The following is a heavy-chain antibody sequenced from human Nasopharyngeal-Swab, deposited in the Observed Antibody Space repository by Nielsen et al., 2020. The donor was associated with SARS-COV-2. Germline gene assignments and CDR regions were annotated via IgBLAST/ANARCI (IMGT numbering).Heavy chain of an antibody. V-gene: IGHV4-34*01. CDR1: GGSFNGFY. Sequence: GSLRLSCSVSGGSFNGFYWNWIRQPPGKGLEWIGEINHNERTNSNPSLKSRVAMSVDTSTNQVSLKLNSLSATDTAVYYCARAGRVGDAYTGLDVWGQGTTVTVSS. D-gene: IGHD5-24*01. CDR2: INHNERT. J-gene: IGHJ6*02. CDR3: ARAGRVGDAYTGLDV.